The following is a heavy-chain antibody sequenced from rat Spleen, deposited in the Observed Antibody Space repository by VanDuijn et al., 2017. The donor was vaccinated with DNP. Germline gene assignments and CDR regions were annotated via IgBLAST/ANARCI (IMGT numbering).Heavy chain of an antibody. V-gene: IGHV5-7*01. J-gene: IGHJ2*01. CDR3: ARPDY. Sequence: EVQLVESGGGFVQPGRSLKLSCAASGFTFSDYNMVWVRQAPKKGLEWVATISTSGNRPYYPDSVKGRFTVSRDNAKSTLYLQMDSLRSEDTATYYCARPDYWGQGVMVTVSA. CDR2: ISTSGNRP. CDR1: GFTFSDYN.